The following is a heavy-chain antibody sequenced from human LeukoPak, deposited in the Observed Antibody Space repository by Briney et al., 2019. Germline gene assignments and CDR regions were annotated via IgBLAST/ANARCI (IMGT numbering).Heavy chain of an antibody. D-gene: IGHD6-13*01. CDR2: ISWNSGSI. CDR3: AKGTPHSSSWYDDYFDY. Sequence: PGRSLRLSCTASGFIFSNYAMHWVRQSPGKGLEWVSGISWNSGSIGYADSVKGRFTISRDNAKNSLYLQMNSLRAEDMALCYCAKGTPHSSSWYDDYFDYWGQGTLVTVSS. J-gene: IGHJ4*02. V-gene: IGHV3-9*03. CDR1: GFIFSNYA.